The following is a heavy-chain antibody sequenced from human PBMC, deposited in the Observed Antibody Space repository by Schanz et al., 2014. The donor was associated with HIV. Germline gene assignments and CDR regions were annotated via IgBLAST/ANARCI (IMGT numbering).Heavy chain of an antibody. D-gene: IGHD6-13*01. J-gene: IGHJ3*01. CDR2: ITPDGSVT. V-gene: IGHV3-74*02. CDR3: RVFMGAFDV. Sequence: EVQLLESGGGLVEPVESLRLSCAVSGFTFGTKWMYWVPQGPGKGLAWVSYITPDGSVTYADSVKGRFTTSRDSSKNTLFLQMNSLRVEDTATYYCRVFMGAFDVWGQGTMVTVSS. CDR1: GFTFGTKW.